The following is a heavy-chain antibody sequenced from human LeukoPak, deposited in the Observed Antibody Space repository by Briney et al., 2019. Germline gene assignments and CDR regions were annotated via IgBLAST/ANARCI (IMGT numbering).Heavy chain of an antibody. CDR3: ARTPIYYFDNSGYYN. Sequence: SQTLSLTCTVSGRSINNYYWSWIRQPAGKGLEWIGLIYSSGSTSFNPSLTSRVTKSVDTSKRQFSLRLSSVPAADTAVYYCARTPIYYFDNSGYYNWGQGTLVTVSS. CDR2: IYSSGST. V-gene: IGHV4-4*07. J-gene: IGHJ4*02. D-gene: IGHD3-22*01. CDR1: GRSINNYY.